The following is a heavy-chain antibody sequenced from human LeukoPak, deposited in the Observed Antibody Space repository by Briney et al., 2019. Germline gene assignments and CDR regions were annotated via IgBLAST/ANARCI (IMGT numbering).Heavy chain of an antibody. CDR1: GGSISSYY. Sequence: SETLSLTCTVSGGSISSYYWSWIRQPPGKGLEWLGYISYSGSTNYNPSLKSRVTISVDTSKKQFSLTLSSVTAADTAVYYCAREAAAGGFDDDYYYMEVWGKGTTVTVSS. V-gene: IGHV4-59*01. CDR3: AREAAAGGFDDDYYYMEV. D-gene: IGHD6-13*01. J-gene: IGHJ6*03. CDR2: ISYSGST.